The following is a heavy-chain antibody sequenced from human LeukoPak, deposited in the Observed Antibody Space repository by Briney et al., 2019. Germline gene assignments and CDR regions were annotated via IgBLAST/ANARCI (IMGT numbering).Heavy chain of an antibody. CDR3: AKDLELWKYYYYYGMDV. J-gene: IGHJ6*02. V-gene: IGHV3-43*02. CDR1: GFTFDDYA. CDR2: ISGDGGST. Sequence: GGSLRLSCAASGFTFDDYAMHWVRQAPGKGLERVSLISGDGGSTYYADSVKGRFTISRDNSKNSLYLQMNSLRTEDTALYYCAKDLELWKYYYYYGMDVWGQGTTVTVSS. D-gene: IGHD5-18*01.